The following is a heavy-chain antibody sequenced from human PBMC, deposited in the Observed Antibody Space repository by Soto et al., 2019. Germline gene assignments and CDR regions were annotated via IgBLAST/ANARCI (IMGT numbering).Heavy chain of an antibody. CDR1: GFTFANHW. V-gene: IGHV3-7*03. CDR2: INQYGSEK. J-gene: IGHJ4*02. D-gene: IGHD3-10*01. CDR3: AVYGSGVSAAAY. Sequence: GGSLRLSCAGYGFTFANHWLSWVRQAPGKGLEWVANINQYGSEKYYVDSVKGRFTISRDNAKNSPYLQMNSLRVEDTAVYYCAVYGSGVSAAAYWGQGTLVTVSS.